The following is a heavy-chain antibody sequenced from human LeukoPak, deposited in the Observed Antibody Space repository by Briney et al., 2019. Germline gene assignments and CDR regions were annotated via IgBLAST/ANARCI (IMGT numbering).Heavy chain of an antibody. D-gene: IGHD4-17*01. CDR2: INPNSGGT. Sequence: ASVKVSCKASGYTFTGYYMHWVRQAPGQGLEWMGWINPNSGGTNYAQKFQGRVTMTRDTSISTAYMELSRLRSDDTAVYYCARRPDYGDYGTFDYWGQGTLVTVSS. CDR3: ARRPDYGDYGTFDY. J-gene: IGHJ4*02. CDR1: GYTFTGYY. V-gene: IGHV1-2*02.